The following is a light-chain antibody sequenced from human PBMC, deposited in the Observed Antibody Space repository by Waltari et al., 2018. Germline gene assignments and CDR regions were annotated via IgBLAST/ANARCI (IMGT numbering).Light chain of an antibody. V-gene: IGKV4-1*01. CDR1: QSILYSSNNENY. Sequence: DIVMTQSPDSLAVSLGERATINCKSSQSILYSSNNENYLAWYQQKPGQPPKLLIYWASTREFGVPDRFSGSGSGTDFALTITSLQAEDVAVYYCQQYYSTPPFTFGPGTKVDIK. CDR3: QQYYSTPPFT. CDR2: WAS. J-gene: IGKJ3*01.